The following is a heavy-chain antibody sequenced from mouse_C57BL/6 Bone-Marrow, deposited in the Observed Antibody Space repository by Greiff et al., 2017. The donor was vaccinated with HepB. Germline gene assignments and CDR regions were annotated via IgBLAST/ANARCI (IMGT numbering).Heavy chain of an antibody. J-gene: IGHJ2*01. V-gene: IGHV1-55*01. D-gene: IGHD1-1*01. CDR3: AIYYGSSYYFDY. CDR1: GYTFTSYW. CDR2: IYPGSGST. Sequence: VQLQQPGAELVMPGASVKLSCKASGYTFTSYWITWVKQRPGQGLEWIGDIYPGSGSTNYNEKFKSKATLTVDTSSSTAYMQLSSLTSEDSAVYYCAIYYGSSYYFDYWGQGTTLTVSS.